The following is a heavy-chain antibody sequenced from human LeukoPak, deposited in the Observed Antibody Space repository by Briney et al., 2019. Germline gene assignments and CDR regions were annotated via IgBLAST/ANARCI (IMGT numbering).Heavy chain of an antibody. CDR1: GGSISSYY. V-gene: IGHV4-59*08. CDR2: IYYSGST. Sequence: SETLSLTCTVAGGSISSYYWSWIRQPPGKGLEWIGYIYYSGSTNYNPSLKSRVTISVDTSKNQFSLKLSSVTAADTAVYYCARHVKGATPLFYFDYWGQGTLVTVSS. J-gene: IGHJ4*02. CDR3: ARHVKGATPLFYFDY. D-gene: IGHD1-26*01.